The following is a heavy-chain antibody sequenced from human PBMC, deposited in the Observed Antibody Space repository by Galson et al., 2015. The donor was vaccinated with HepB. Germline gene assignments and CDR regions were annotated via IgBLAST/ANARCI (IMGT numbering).Heavy chain of an antibody. CDR1: GLTFNKYA. D-gene: IGHD2-2*01. Sequence: SLRLSCAASGLTFNKYAMNWVRQAPGKGLEWVSSISSGSDYIYYADSVKGRFTVSRDNAKNSLYLQMNSLRAEDTAVYYCARDYCSSSTTCEGFDPWGQGTLVTVSS. CDR2: ISSGSDYI. CDR3: ARDYCSSSTTCEGFDP. J-gene: IGHJ5*02. V-gene: IGHV3-21*01.